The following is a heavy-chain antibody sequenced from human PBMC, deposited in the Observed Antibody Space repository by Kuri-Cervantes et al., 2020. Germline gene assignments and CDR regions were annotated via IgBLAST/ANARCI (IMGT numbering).Heavy chain of an antibody. D-gene: IGHD2-8*01. V-gene: IGHV3-15*01. CDR3: ARDLYKCTNGVCYYMDV. CDR1: GGSVSSGSYY. J-gene: IGHJ6*03. CDR2: IKSRTDGGTT. Sequence: GESLKISCTVSGGSVSSGSYYWSWIRQPPGKGLEWVGRIKSRTDGGTTDYAAPVKGRFTISRDDSKNTLYLQMNSLKTEDTAVYYCARDLYKCTNGVCYYMDVWGKGTTVTVSS.